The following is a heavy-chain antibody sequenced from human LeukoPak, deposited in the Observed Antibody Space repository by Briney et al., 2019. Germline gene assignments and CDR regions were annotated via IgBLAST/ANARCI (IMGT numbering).Heavy chain of an antibody. CDR2: ISGYNGNT. CDR3: ARVPCTSTTCVNWFDP. V-gene: IGHV1-18*01. D-gene: IGHD2-2*01. Sequence: ASVKVSCKASGYTFTSYGITWVRQAPRRGLEWMGWISGYNGNTNYGQKLQGRVTMTTDTSTSTAYMELRSLRSDDTAVYYCARVPCTSTTCVNWFDPWGQGTLVTVSS. J-gene: IGHJ5*02. CDR1: GYTFTSYG.